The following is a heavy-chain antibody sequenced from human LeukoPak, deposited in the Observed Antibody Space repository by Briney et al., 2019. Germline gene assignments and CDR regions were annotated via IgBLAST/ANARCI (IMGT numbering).Heavy chain of an antibody. Sequence: PGGSLRLSCAASGFTFSSYPMSWVRQAPGKGLEWVSVIYSGGSTYYADSVKGRFTISRDNSKNTLYLQMNSLRAEDTAVYYCAREKIQLNYGMDVWGQGTTVTVSS. D-gene: IGHD5-18*01. CDR2: IYSGGST. CDR1: GFTFSSYP. V-gene: IGHV3-66*01. CDR3: AREKIQLNYGMDV. J-gene: IGHJ6*02.